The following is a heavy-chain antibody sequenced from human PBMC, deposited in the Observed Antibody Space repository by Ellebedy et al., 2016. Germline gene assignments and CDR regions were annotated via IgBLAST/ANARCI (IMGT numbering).Heavy chain of an antibody. CDR2: IYYSGST. Sequence: SETLSLTCTVSGGSISSGDYYWSWIRQPPGKGLEWIGYIYYSGSTYYNPSLKSRVTISVDTSKNQFSLKLSSVTAADTAVYYCARSKVPHPFDYWGQGTLVTVSS. V-gene: IGHV4-30-4*01. CDR1: GGSISSGDYY. CDR3: ARSKVPHPFDY. J-gene: IGHJ4*02.